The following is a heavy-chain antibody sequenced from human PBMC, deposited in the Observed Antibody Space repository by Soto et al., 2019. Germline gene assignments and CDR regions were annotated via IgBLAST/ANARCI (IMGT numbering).Heavy chain of an antibody. V-gene: IGHV1-8*01. CDR1: GYIFTSYD. D-gene: IGHD1-1*01. J-gene: IGHJ3*02. Sequence: ASVNVSFKSSGYIFTSYDINGLRQATGQGLEWMGRMNPNSGNTGYAQKFQGRVTMTRNTTISTAYMEMSSLRSEDTAVYYCARVLGRGTGSFDNWGQGTMVTVSS. CDR3: ARVLGRGTGSFDN. CDR2: MNPNSGNT.